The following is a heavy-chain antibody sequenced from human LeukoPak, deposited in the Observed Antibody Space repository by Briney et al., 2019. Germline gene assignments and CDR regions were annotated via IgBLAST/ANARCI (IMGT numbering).Heavy chain of an antibody. CDR2: IYYSGTT. CDR1: GGSISSYY. CDR3: ARGVYIAAAQYGY. V-gene: IGHV4-59*01. D-gene: IGHD6-13*01. Sequence: SETLSLTCTVSGGSISSYYWSWIRQPPGKGLEWIGYIYYSGTTNYNPSPKSRVTISVDTSKNQFSLKLSSVTAADTAVYYCARGVYIAAAQYGYWGQGTLVTVTS. J-gene: IGHJ4*02.